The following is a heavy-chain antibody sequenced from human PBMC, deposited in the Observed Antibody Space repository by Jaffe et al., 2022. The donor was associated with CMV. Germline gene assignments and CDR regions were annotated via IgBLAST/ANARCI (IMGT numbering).Heavy chain of an antibody. CDR1: GFTFSSYE. CDR3: ARDRDYYDSHPDAFDI. J-gene: IGHJ3*02. V-gene: IGHV3-48*03. CDR2: ISSSGSTI. D-gene: IGHD3-22*01. Sequence: EVQLVESGGGLVQPGGSLRLSCAASGFTFSSYEMNWVRQAPGKGLEWVSYISSSGSTIYYADSVKGRFTISRDNAKNSLYLQMNSLRAEDTAVYYCARDRDYYDSHPDAFDIWGQGTMVTVSS.